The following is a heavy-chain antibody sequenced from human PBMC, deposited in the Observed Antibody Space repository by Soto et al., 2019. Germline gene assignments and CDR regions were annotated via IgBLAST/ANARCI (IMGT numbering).Heavy chain of an antibody. CDR2: IIPICGTA. Sequence: QEQLVQSGAEVKKPGSSVKVSCKSSGGTFSSYAINWVRQAPGQGLEWMGGIIPICGTANYAQNFQDRVTITADVSTNTAYMELSSLRSADTAMYYCARENRYFLYGMDVWGQGTTVTVSS. CDR1: GGTFSSYA. D-gene: IGHD1-1*01. V-gene: IGHV1-69*01. CDR3: ARENRYFLYGMDV. J-gene: IGHJ6*02.